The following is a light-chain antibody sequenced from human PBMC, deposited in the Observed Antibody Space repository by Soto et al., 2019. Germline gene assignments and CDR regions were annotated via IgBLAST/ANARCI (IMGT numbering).Light chain of an antibody. V-gene: IGKV1-13*02. J-gene: IGKJ4*01. CDR3: QQFQSYALT. CDR2: DAS. Sequence: AIQLTQSPSSLSASVGDRVTITCRASQGISSALAWYQHKPGRAPRLLIYDASSLQSGVSSRFRGSGSGTDFTLTISSLQPEDFTTYYCQQFQSYALTFGGRTKLEIK. CDR1: QGISSA.